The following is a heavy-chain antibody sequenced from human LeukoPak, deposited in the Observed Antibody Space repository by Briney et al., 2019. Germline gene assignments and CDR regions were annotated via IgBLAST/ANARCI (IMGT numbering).Heavy chain of an antibody. CDR1: GYSFTNYW. CDR2: IYPGDSDT. D-gene: IGHD6-13*01. V-gene: IGHV5-51*01. Sequence: GESLKISCKGSGYSFTNYWIAWVRQMPGKGLESMGIIYPGDSDTRYSPSFEGQVTISADKSISTAYLQWSSLKASDTAMYYCARALYSSSWYGDKWGQGTLVTVSS. CDR3: ARALYSSSWYGDK. J-gene: IGHJ4*02.